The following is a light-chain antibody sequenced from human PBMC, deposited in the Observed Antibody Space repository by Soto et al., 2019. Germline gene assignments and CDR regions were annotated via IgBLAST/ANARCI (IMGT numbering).Light chain of an antibody. CDR1: SSDVGAYNY. V-gene: IGLV2-8*01. CDR2: EVT. J-gene: IGLJ2*01. CDR3: SSYGGSNNLI. Sequence: QSALTQPPSASGSPGQSVTISCTGTSSDVGAYNYVSWYQQHPGKAPKLMIYEVTKRPSGVPDRFSGSKSGNTASLTVSGLQPEDEADYYCSSYGGSNNLIFGGGTKLTVL.